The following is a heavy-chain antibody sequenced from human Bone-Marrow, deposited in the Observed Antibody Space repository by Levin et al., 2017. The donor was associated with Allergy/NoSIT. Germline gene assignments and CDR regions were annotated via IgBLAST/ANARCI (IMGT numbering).Heavy chain of an antibody. D-gene: IGHD3-10*01. CDR3: ARVTGLLWFGELLSSHYFDY. Sequence: SETLSLTCTVSGGSISSYYWSWIRQPPGKGLEWIGYIYYSGSTNYNPSLKSRVTISVDTSKNQFSLKLSSVTAADTAVYYCARVTGLLWFGELLSSHYFDYWGQGTLVTVSS. J-gene: IGHJ4*02. CDR2: IYYSGST. CDR1: GGSISSYY. V-gene: IGHV4-59*01.